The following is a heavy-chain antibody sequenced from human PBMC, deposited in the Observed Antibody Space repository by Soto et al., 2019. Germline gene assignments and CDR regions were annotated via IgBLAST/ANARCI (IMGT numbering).Heavy chain of an antibody. CDR1: GGTFSSYA. CDR3: ASSTYYYDSSGHGNGIPNYYYYGMDV. V-gene: IGHV1-69*13. J-gene: IGHJ6*02. D-gene: IGHD3-22*01. Sequence: SVKVSCKASGGTFSSYAISWVRQAPGQGLEWMGGIIPIFGTANYAQKFQGRVTITADESTSTAYMELSSLRSEDTAVYYCASSTYYYDSSGHGNGIPNYYYYGMDVWGQGTTVTVSS. CDR2: IIPIFGTA.